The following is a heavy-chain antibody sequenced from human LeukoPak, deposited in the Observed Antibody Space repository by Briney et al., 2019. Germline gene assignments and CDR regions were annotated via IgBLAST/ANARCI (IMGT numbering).Heavy chain of an antibody. J-gene: IGHJ4*02. V-gene: IGHV3-64D*06. CDR1: GFSFSTYG. Sequence: GGSLRLSCSASGFSFSTYGMHWVRQAPGKGLEYVSAISSNGGSTHYADSVKGRFTISRDNSKSTLFLQMSSLRADDTAGYYCAKTRILDFWGQGTLVTVSS. D-gene: IGHD2-15*01. CDR2: ISSNGGST. CDR3: AKTRILDF.